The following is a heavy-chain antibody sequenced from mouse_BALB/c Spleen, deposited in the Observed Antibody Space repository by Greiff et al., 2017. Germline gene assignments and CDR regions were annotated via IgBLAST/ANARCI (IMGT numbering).Heavy chain of an antibody. J-gene: IGHJ3*01. V-gene: IGHV2-2*02. CDR3: ARYDYDVMFAY. Sequence: QVQLQQSGPGLVQPSQSLSITCTVSGFSLTSYGVHWVRQSPGKGLEWLGVIWSGGSTDYNAAFISRLSISKDNSKSQVFFKMNSLQANDTAIYYCARYDYDVMFAYGGQGTLVTVSA. D-gene: IGHD2-4*01. CDR1: GFSLTSYG. CDR2: IWSGGST.